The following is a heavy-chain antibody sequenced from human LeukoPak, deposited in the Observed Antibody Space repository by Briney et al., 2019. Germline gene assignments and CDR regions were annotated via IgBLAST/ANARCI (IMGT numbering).Heavy chain of an antibody. CDR3: ARTDTLVRGVIIEPLDY. V-gene: IGHV3-33*01. CDR2: TWYDDSNK. D-gene: IGHD3-10*01. J-gene: IGHJ4*02. Sequence: QAGGSLRLSCAASGFIFNNYGMHWVRQAPGKGLEWVAFTWYDDSNKYYADSVKGRFTVSRDNSKNTLYLEMNSLRAEDTAVYYCARTDTLVRGVIIEPLDYRGQGTLVTVSS. CDR1: GFIFNNYG.